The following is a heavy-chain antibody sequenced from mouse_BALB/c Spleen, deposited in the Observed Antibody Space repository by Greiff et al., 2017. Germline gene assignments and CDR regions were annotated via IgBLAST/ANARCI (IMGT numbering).Heavy chain of an antibody. Sequence: QVQLQQPGAELVKPGASVKLSCKASGYTFTSYYMYWVKQRPGQGLEWIGGINPSNGGTNFNEKFKSKATLTVDKSSSTAYMQLSSLTSEDSAVYYCTRDQSYRYDAMDYWGQGTSVTVSS. V-gene: IGHV1S81*02. CDR2: INPSNGGT. CDR3: TRDQSYRYDAMDY. D-gene: IGHD2-14*01. CDR1: GYTFTSYY. J-gene: IGHJ4*01.